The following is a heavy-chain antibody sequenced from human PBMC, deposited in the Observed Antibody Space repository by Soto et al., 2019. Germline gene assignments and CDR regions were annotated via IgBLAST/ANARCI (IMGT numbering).Heavy chain of an antibody. D-gene: IGHD1-26*01. V-gene: IGHV3-23*01. Sequence: EVQVLESGGGLVQPGGSLRLSCAASGFTFSNYAMSWVRQAPGKGLEWVSTIHGAGDYTHYPDYVKGRFTISSDNSRNTLVRQMNSLRAEDTAVYYCAKNRGSGSYTNWNFDVWGRGTLVTVSS. CDR2: IHGAGDYT. J-gene: IGHJ2*01. CDR3: AKNRGSGSYTNWNFDV. CDR1: GFTFSNYA.